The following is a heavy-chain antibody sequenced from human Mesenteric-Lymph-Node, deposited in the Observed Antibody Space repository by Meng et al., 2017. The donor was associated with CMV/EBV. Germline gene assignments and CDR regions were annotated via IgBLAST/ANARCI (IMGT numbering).Heavy chain of an antibody. CDR3: ASAGRPAAAFFRYDYGMDV. V-gene: IGHV4-59*01. D-gene: IGHD2-2*01. J-gene: IGHJ6*02. CDR2: IYDNENT. CDR1: GGSISSYY. Sequence: GSLRLSSNVSGGSISSYYWSWIRQPPGKGLEWIAYIYDNENTNYNPSLKSRVTISIDSSKSQFSLTLKSATSADTAVYYCASAGRPAAAFFRYDYGMDVWGQGTTVTVSS.